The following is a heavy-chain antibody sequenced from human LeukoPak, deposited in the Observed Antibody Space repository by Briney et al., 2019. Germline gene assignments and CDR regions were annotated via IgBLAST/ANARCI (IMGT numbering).Heavy chain of an antibody. J-gene: IGHJ5*02. CDR2: INSNSGGT. D-gene: IGHD6-13*01. V-gene: IGHV1-2*02. Sequence: GASVKVSCKASGYTFTDYYMHWVRQAPGQGLEWMGWINSNSGGTKYAQKFQGRVTMTRDTSISTVYMELSGLRSDDTAVCFCARVETVAAGRVGRFDPWGQGSLVTVSS. CDR1: GYTFTDYY. CDR3: ARVETVAAGRVGRFDP.